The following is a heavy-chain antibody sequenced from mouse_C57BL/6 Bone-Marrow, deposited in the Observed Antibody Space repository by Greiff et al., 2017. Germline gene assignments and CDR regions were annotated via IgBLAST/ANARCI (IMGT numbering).Heavy chain of an antibody. CDR2: IDPSDSYT. J-gene: IGHJ1*03. CDR1: GYTFTSYW. V-gene: IGHV1-69*01. Sequence: QVQLQQPGAELVMPGASVKLSCKASGYTFTSYWMHWVKQRPGQGLEWIGEIDPSDSYTNYNQKFKGKSTLTVDKSSITAYMQLSSLTSEDSAVXYCASRSYGYFDVWGTATTVTVSS. CDR3: ASRSYGYFDV.